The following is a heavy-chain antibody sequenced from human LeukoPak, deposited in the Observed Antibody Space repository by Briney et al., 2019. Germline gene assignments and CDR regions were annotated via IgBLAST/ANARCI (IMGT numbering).Heavy chain of an antibody. D-gene: IGHD3-10*01. Sequence: SETLSLTCAVYGGSFSGYYWSWIRQPPGKGLEWIGEINHSGSTNYNPSLKSRVTISVDTSKNQFSLKLSSVTAADAAVYYCARSYGSGSYGYGLDYWGQGTLVTVSS. CDR1: GGSFSGYY. J-gene: IGHJ4*02. V-gene: IGHV4-34*01. CDR2: INHSGST. CDR3: ARSYGSGSYGYGLDY.